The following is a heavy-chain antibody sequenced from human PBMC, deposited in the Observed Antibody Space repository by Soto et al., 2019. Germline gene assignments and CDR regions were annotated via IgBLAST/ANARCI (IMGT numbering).Heavy chain of an antibody. CDR1: GFSFSSYS. V-gene: IGHV3-21*01. D-gene: IGHD3-10*01. CDR2: ISSGNRYI. CDR3: ATYYGSGSTPLDY. Sequence: GGSLRLSCAASGFSFSSYSMNWVRQAPGKGLEWVSSISSGNRYIYYADSVKGRLTISRDNAKNSLYLQMNSLRAEDTAVYYCATYYGSGSTPLDYWGQGTLVTVSS. J-gene: IGHJ4*02.